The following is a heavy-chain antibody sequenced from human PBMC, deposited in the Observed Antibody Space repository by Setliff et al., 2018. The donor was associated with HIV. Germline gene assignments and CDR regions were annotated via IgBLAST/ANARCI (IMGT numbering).Heavy chain of an antibody. J-gene: IGHJ4*02. CDR2: IYTSGST. CDR3: ATLHSSGWPYYSDY. D-gene: IGHD6-19*01. V-gene: IGHV4-61*09. CDR1: GGSISSGSYY. Sequence: SETLSLTCTVSGGSISSGSYYWSWIRQPAGNGLEWIGQIYTSGSTNYNPSLKSRVTISVDTSKNQFSLKLSSVTAADTAVYYCATLHSSGWPYYSDYWGQGILVTVSS.